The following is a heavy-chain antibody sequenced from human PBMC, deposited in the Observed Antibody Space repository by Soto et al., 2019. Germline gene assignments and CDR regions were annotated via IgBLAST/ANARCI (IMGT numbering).Heavy chain of an antibody. CDR2: ISAYHGKT. Sequence: QVQLVQSGGEVKKPGASVKVSCKASGYTFTSYGISWVRQAPGQGLEWVGWISAYHGKTKYAQELQGRVTMTTDTSTSTAYMELRSLRSDDTAVYYCARDSSAYPYYWGQGTLVTVSS. CDR3: ARDSSAYPYY. J-gene: IGHJ4*02. V-gene: IGHV1-18*01. CDR1: GYTFTSYG. D-gene: IGHD6-19*01.